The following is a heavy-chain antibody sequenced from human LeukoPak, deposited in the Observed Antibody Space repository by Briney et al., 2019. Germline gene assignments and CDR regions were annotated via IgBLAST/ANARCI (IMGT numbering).Heavy chain of an antibody. J-gene: IGHJ4*02. Sequence: SETLSLTCTVSGGSISSYYWSWIRQPAGKGLEWIGRIYTSGSTNYNPSLKSRVTISVDTSKNQFSLKLSSVTAADTAVYYCARGPTTVVTPKGYYFDYWGQGTLVTVSS. V-gene: IGHV4-4*07. D-gene: IGHD4-23*01. CDR3: ARGPTTVVTPKGYYFDY. CDR1: GGSISSYY. CDR2: IYTSGST.